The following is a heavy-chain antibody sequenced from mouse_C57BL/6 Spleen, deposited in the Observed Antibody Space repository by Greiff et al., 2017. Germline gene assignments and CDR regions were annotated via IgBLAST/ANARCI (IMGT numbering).Heavy chain of an antibody. CDR3: ARDQATAWFAY. D-gene: IGHD3-2*02. V-gene: IGHV1-52*01. CDR1: GYTFTSYW. CDR2: IDPSDSET. Sequence: QVQLQQPGAELVRPGSSVKLSCKASGYTFTSYWMHWVKQRPIQGLEWIGNIDPSDSETHYNQKFKDKATLTVDKSSSTAYMQLSSLTSEDSAVYYCARDQATAWFAYWGQGTLVTVSA. J-gene: IGHJ3*01.